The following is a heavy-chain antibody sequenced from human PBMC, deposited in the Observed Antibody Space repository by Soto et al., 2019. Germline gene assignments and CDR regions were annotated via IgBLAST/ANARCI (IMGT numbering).Heavy chain of an antibody. J-gene: IGHJ3*02. CDR2: ISYDGSNK. CDR3: AREWYYYDSSEAFDI. CDR1: GFTFSSYA. Sequence: QVQLVESGGGVVQPGRSLRLSCAGSGFTFSSYAMHWVRQAPGKGLEWVAVISYDGSNKYYADSVKGRFTISRDNSKNTLYLQMNSLRAEDTAVYYCAREWYYYDSSEAFDIWGQGTMVTVSS. D-gene: IGHD3-22*01. V-gene: IGHV3-30-3*01.